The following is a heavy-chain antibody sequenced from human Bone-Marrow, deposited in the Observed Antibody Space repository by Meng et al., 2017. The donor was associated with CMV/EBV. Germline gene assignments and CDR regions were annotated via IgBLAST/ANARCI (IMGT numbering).Heavy chain of an antibody. V-gene: IGHV1-69*13. D-gene: IGHD2-21*02. CDR3: GKAGSHCGDDCYIVNH. CDR1: GGTFSSYT. J-gene: IGHJ1*01. CDR2: VNPISGRS. Sequence: SVKVSCKASGGTFSSYTISWVRQAPGQGLEWIGGVNPISGRSTYAQKFQGRVRLTADESTATAYMDLSGLTFEDTAFYFCGKAGSHCGDDCYIVNHWGQGTLVTVSS.